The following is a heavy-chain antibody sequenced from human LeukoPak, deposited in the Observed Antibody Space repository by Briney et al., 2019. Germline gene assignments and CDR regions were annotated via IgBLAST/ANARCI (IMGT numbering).Heavy chain of an antibody. Sequence: GGSLRLSCAASGFTCSSYAMSWVRQAPGKGLEWVSAISGSGGSTYYADSVKGRFTISRDNSKNTLYLQMNSLRAEDTAVYYCAKDQAGYSSGWYYFDYWGQGTLVTVSS. CDR3: AKDQAGYSSGWYYFDY. CDR2: ISGSGGST. V-gene: IGHV3-23*01. CDR1: GFTCSSYA. D-gene: IGHD6-19*01. J-gene: IGHJ4*02.